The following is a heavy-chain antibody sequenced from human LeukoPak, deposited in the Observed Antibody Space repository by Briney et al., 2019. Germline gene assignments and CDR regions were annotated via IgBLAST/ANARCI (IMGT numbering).Heavy chain of an antibody. J-gene: IGHJ4*02. Sequence: PGGSLRLSCAASGFTVSSNYMSWVRQAPGKGLEWVSVIYSGGRTYYGDSVKGRFTISRDNSKNTLYLQMNNLRAEDTAVYYCARDPGGPRGYSFWGQGTLVTVSS. D-gene: IGHD5-12*01. CDR1: GFTVSSNY. V-gene: IGHV3-53*01. CDR3: ARDPGGPRGYSF. CDR2: IYSGGRT.